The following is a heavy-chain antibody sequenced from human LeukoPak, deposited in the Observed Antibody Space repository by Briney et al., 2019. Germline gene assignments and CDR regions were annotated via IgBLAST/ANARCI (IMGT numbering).Heavy chain of an antibody. D-gene: IGHD3-10*01. CDR2: ISGSGGST. J-gene: IGHJ3*02. V-gene: IGHV3-23*01. Sequence: GGSLRLSCAASGFTFSSYSMNWVRQAPGKGLEWVSAISGSGGSTYYADSVKGRFTISRDNSKNTLYLQMNSLRAEDTAVYYCAKDWRGGPPFIWGQGTMVTVSS. CDR3: AKDWRGGPPFI. CDR1: GFTFSSYS.